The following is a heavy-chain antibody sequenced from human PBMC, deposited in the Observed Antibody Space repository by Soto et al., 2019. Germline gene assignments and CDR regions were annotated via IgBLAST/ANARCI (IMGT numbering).Heavy chain of an antibody. Sequence: QVQLQQWGAGLLKPSETLSLNCAVNGGSLSGYYWTSIRQPPGKGLVWIGEIKDGGYTNYSPSLKSRATISSDTSNNQFSLRLIAVTAADTGLYYCARGQEGVVATHWDQGALVTVSS. CDR1: GGSLSGYY. CDR3: ARGQEGVVATH. V-gene: IGHV4-34*01. D-gene: IGHD5-12*01. CDR2: IKDGGYT. J-gene: IGHJ4*02.